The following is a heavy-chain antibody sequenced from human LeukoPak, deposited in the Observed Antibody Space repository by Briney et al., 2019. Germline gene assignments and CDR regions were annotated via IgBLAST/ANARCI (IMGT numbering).Heavy chain of an antibody. CDR1: GFTFSSFW. Sequence: GGSLRLSCAASGFTFSSFWMTWVRQAPGKGLEWAAVISYDGSNKYYADSVKGRFTISRDNSKNTLYLQMNSLRAEDTAVYYCAKIYGRPVYYDSSGYYYNAFDIWGQGTMVTVSS. CDR3: AKIYGRPVYYDSSGYYYNAFDI. J-gene: IGHJ3*02. V-gene: IGHV3-30*18. CDR2: ISYDGSNK. D-gene: IGHD3-22*01.